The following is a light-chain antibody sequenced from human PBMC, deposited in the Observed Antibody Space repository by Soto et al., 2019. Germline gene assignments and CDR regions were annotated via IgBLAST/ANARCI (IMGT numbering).Light chain of an antibody. Sequence: EIVLTQSPGTLSLSPGERATLSCRASQSVSSTYLAWCQQKPGQAPRLLIYGASTRATGTPDRFIGSGSGTDFTLTISRLEPEDFAVYYCQYYDKLAKAITFGQGTRLEIK. CDR2: GAS. J-gene: IGKJ5*01. CDR1: QSVSSTY. V-gene: IGKV3-20*01. CDR3: QYYDKLAKAIT.